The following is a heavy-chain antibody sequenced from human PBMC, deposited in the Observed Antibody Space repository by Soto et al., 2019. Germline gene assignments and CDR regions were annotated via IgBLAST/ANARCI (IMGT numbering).Heavy chain of an antibody. J-gene: IGHJ4*02. CDR1: GGSLSGDY. V-gene: IGHV4-34*01. CDR2: INHRGSS. CDR3: ASGGDPSVVIPFDS. Sequence: SEILSLTCAVYGGSLSGDYWSWVRQPPGKGLKWIGEINHRGSSNYNASLKSRVTISVDTSKNQISLKLTSVTAADTAVYYCASGGDPSVVIPFDSWGQGTLVTVSS. D-gene: IGHD2-15*01.